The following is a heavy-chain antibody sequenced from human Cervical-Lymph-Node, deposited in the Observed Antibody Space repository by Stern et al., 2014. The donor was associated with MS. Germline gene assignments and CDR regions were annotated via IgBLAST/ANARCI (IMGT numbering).Heavy chain of an antibody. D-gene: IGHD1-1*01. J-gene: IGHJ4*02. Sequence: QVTLRESGPTLVKPTQTLTLTCTFSGFSLSTSGVGVGWIRQPPGKALEXLALIYWDDDKRYSPSLKSRLTITKDTSKNQVVLTMTNMDPVDTATYYCAHRYLERRSFDYWGQGTLVTVSS. CDR3: AHRYLERRSFDY. CDR2: IYWDDDK. V-gene: IGHV2-5*02. CDR1: GFSLSTSGVG.